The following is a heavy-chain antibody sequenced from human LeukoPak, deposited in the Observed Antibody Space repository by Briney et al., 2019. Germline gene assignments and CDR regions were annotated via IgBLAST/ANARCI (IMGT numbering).Heavy chain of an antibody. D-gene: IGHD3-9*01. CDR3: ARMSDILTGHYPQWFDP. Sequence: ASVTVSCTASGYTFTGYYMHWVRQAPGQGLEWMERINPNSGGTSYAQKCQGRVTMTRDTSVSTAYMELSRLRSDDTAVYYCARMSDILTGHYPQWFDPWGQGTLVTVSS. J-gene: IGHJ5*02. CDR1: GYTFTGYY. V-gene: IGHV1-2*06. CDR2: INPNSGGT.